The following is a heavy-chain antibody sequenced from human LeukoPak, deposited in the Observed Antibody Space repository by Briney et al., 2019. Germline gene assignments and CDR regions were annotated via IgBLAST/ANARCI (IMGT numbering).Heavy chain of an antibody. CDR3: ARDRPKQQLTANYYYYGMDV. CDR2: ISAYNGNT. J-gene: IGHJ6*02. CDR1: GYTFTSYG. D-gene: IGHD6-13*01. Sequence: ASVKVSCKASGYTFTSYGISWVRQAPGQGLEWMGWISAYNGNTNYAQKLQGRVTITTDTSTSTAYIELMSLRSDDTAVYYCARDRPKQQLTANYYYYGMDVWGQGTTVTVSS. V-gene: IGHV1-18*01.